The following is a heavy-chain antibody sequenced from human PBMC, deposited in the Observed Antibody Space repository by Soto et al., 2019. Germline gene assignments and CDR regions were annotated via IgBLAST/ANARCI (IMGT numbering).Heavy chain of an antibody. J-gene: IGHJ4*02. CDR1: GFTFSSYG. V-gene: IGHV3-30*19. CDR2: ISYDGSNK. CDR3: ASPPHLGAVAGTVKYGDY. Sequence: PGGSLRLSCAASGFTFSSYGMHWVRQAPGKGLEWVAVISYDGSNKYYADSVKGRFTISRDNSKNTLYLQMNSLRAEDTAVYYCASPPHLGAVAGTVKYGDYWGQGTLVTVSS. D-gene: IGHD6-19*01.